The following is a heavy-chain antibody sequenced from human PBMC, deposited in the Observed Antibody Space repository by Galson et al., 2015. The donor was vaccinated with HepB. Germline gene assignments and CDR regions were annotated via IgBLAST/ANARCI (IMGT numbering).Heavy chain of an antibody. Sequence: SETLSLTCTVSGGSISSYYWSWIRQPPGKGLEWIGYIYYSGSTNYNPSLKSRVTISVDTSKNQFSLKLSSVTAADTAVYYCARRLKDYDSSGYHDAFDIWGQGTMVTVSS. J-gene: IGHJ3*02. D-gene: IGHD3-22*01. CDR3: ARRLKDYDSSGYHDAFDI. V-gene: IGHV4-59*01. CDR2: IYYSGST. CDR1: GGSISSYY.